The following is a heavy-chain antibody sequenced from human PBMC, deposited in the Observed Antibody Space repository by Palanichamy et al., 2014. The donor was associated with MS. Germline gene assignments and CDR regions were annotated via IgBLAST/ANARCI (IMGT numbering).Heavy chain of an antibody. CDR1: GFLVSDNY. CDR2: IDTGGST. V-gene: IGHV3-53*01. D-gene: IGHD1-1*01. CDR3: ARGRGYNDYRYFDY. J-gene: IGHJ4*02. Sequence: VQLVEAGGGVTQPGGSLRLSCAVSGFLVSDNYMSWVRQAPGKGLEWVSVIDTGGSTYYADSVKGRFTISRDISKNTIYLQLSSLRADDTAEYFCARGRGYNDYRYFDYWGQGTLVAVSS.